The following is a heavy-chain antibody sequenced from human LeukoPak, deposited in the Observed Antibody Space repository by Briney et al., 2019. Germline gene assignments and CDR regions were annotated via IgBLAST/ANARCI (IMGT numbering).Heavy chain of an antibody. J-gene: IGHJ4*02. D-gene: IGHD5-12*01. CDR1: GYTVTSYY. CDR3: ARDGRYSGYDSFDY. CDR2: LNPSGGSS. V-gene: IGHV1-46*01. Sequence: ASVKVSCKASGYTVTSYYMHWVRQAPGQGLEWMGILNPSGGSSSYAQKLQGRVTMTTDTSTSTAYMELRSLRSDDTAVYYCARDGRYSGYDSFDYWGQGTLVTVSS.